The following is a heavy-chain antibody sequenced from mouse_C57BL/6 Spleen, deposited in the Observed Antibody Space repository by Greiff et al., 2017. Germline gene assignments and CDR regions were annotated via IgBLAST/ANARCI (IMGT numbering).Heavy chain of an antibody. V-gene: IGHV1-55*01. CDR3: ARCDYDVRGYAMDY. D-gene: IGHD2-4*01. CDR1: GYTFTSYW. J-gene: IGHJ4*01. Sequence: QVQLQQPGAELVQPGASVKMSCKASGYTFTSYWITWVKQRPGQGLEWIGDIDPGSGSTNYSEKFKSKATLTVDTSSSTAYMQLSSLTSEDSAVYYCARCDYDVRGYAMDYWGQGTSVTVSS. CDR2: IDPGSGST.